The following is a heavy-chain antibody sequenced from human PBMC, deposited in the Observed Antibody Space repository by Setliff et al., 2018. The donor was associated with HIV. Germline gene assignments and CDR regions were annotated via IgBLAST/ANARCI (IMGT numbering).Heavy chain of an antibody. CDR3: ARGKIAVAGTIPY. CDR1: GGSISSSSYY. CDR2: IYYSGST. V-gene: IGHV4-39*07. J-gene: IGHJ4*02. D-gene: IGHD6-19*01. Sequence: PSETLSLTCTVSGGSISSSSYYWGWIRQPPGKGLEWIGSIYYSGSTYYNPSLKSRVTISVDTSKNQFSLKLSSVTAADTAVYYCARGKIAVAGTIPYWGQGTMVTVSS.